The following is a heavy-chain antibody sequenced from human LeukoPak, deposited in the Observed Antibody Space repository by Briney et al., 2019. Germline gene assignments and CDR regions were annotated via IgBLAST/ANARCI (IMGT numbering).Heavy chain of an antibody. J-gene: IGHJ4*02. D-gene: IGHD6-6*01. CDR1: GFTFSNYN. Sequence: GGSLRLSCAASGFTFSNYNMNWVRQAPGKGLEWVSSISSSSSYRYYADSVKGRFTISRDNAKNSLYLQMNSLRAEDTAVYYCARDRDSSSSFDYWGQGTLVTVSS. V-gene: IGHV3-21*04. CDR3: ARDRDSSSSFDY. CDR2: ISSSSSYR.